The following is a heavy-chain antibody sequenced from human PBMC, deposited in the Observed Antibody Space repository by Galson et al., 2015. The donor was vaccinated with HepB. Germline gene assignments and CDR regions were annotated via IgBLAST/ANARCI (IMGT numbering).Heavy chain of an antibody. CDR2: ISAYSQRT. V-gene: IGHV1-18*01. CDR3: AKGGHIVAVEATPNKWFDP. J-gene: IGHJ5*02. CDR1: GYTFTSYS. D-gene: IGHD2-15*01. Sequence: SVRVSCKASGYTFTSYSITWVRQAPGQGLEWMASISAYSQRTNYAQKLKGRVTITTDTSTNTAYMELKSLRADDTAVYYCAKGGHIVAVEATPNKWFDPWGQGTQVTVSS.